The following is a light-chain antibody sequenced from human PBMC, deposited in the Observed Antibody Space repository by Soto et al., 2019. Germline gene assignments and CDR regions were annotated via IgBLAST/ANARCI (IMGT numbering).Light chain of an antibody. V-gene: IGKV3-20*01. CDR3: QQYGSYPSWT. CDR1: HSVSYNN. CDR2: VAS. Sequence: ETVLTQSPGTLSLSPGERATLSFRATHSVSYNNLAWYQQKPGQPPRLLMYVASTRATGIPDRFSGSGSGTDFTLTVSRLEPDDFAVYYCQQYGSYPSWTFGQGTRVEIK. J-gene: IGKJ1*01.